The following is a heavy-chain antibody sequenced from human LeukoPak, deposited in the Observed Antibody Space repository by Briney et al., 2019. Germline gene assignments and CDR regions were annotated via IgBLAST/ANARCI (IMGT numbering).Heavy chain of an antibody. V-gene: IGHV4-59*08. CDR2: IYHSGST. CDR3: ARVWQWLMYFDY. D-gene: IGHD6-19*01. J-gene: IGHJ4*02. Sequence: TSETLSLTCTVSGGSISSYYWSWIRQPPGKGLEWIGSIYHSGSTYYNPSLKSRDTISVDTSKNQFSLKLSSVTAADTAVYYCARVWQWLMYFDYWGQGTLVTVSS. CDR1: GGSISSYY.